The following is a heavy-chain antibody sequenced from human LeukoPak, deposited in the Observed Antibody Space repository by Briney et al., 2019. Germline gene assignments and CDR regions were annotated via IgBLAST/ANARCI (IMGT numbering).Heavy chain of an antibody. CDR2: ISGSGGST. CDR3: AKDAYSSSWYEPFDY. CDR1: GFTFSSYA. J-gene: IGHJ4*02. D-gene: IGHD6-13*01. Sequence: GGSLRLSCAAPGFTFSSYAMSWVRQAPGKGLEWVSAISGSGGSTYYADSVKGRFTISRDNSKNTLYLQMNSLRAEDTAVYYCAKDAYSSSWYEPFDYWGQGTLVTVSS. V-gene: IGHV3-23*01.